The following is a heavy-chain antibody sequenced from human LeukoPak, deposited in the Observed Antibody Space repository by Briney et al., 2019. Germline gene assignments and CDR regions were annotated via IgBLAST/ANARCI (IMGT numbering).Heavy chain of an antibody. Sequence: GGSLRLPCEFSGIIFSTYAMNWVRQAPGKGLEWISYISGSSSGSTSITQYADSVKGRFTISRDNAKNSLHLQMDSLSAEDTAVYYRARDFWSGYYTEDWGQGALVIVSS. CDR3: ARDFWSGYYTED. J-gene: IGHJ4*02. V-gene: IGHV3-48*04. CDR2: ISGSSSGSTSIT. D-gene: IGHD3-3*01. CDR1: GIIFSTYA.